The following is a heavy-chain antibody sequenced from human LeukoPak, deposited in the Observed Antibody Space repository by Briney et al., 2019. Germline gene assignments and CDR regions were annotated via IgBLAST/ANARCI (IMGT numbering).Heavy chain of an antibody. CDR2: INHSGRT. Sequence: SETLSLTCAVYSGSFSGHYWSWIRQSPGKGLEWIGEINHSGRTNYNPPLRSRVTISVDTSKNQFSLKLSSVTAADTAVYYCARRGYSYGYNSDAFDIWGQGTMVTVSS. CDR1: SGSFSGHY. CDR3: ARRGYSYGYNSDAFDI. V-gene: IGHV4-34*01. J-gene: IGHJ3*02. D-gene: IGHD5-18*01.